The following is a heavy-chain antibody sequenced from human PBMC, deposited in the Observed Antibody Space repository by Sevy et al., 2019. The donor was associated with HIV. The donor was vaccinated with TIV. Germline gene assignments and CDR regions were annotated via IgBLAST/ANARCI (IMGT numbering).Heavy chain of an antibody. D-gene: IGHD3-22*01. CDR3: ARDYYDSTAPDC. Sequence: GGSLRLSCAASGFTFSNYAMHWVRQAPGKGLEWVAVIWHDGSNKLYADSVKGRFSISRDNSKKIVYLQMNSLRADDTAVYYCARDYYDSTAPDCWGQGTLVTVSS. CDR1: GFTFSNYA. V-gene: IGHV3-33*08. J-gene: IGHJ4*02. CDR2: IWHDGSNK.